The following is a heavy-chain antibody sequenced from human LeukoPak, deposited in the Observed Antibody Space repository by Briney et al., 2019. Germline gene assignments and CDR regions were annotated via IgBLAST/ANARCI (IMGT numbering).Heavy chain of an antibody. D-gene: IGHD3-9*01. Sequence: LTGGSLRLSCAASGFTFSSYGMHWVRQAPGKGLEWVAVISYDGSNKYYADSVKGRFTISRGNAKNSLYLQMNSLRAEDTAVYYCASENYDILTGSDYWGQGTLVTVSS. CDR1: GFTFSSYG. CDR3: ASENYDILTGSDY. CDR2: ISYDGSNK. J-gene: IGHJ4*02. V-gene: IGHV3-30*12.